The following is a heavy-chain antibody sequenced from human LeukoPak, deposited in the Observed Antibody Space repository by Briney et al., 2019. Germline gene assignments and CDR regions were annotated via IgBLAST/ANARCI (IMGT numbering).Heavy chain of an antibody. CDR1: GYSISTGYY. CDR2: FYHGGST. Sequence: PSETLSLTCTVSGYSISTGYYWDWIRQPPGKGLEWIGTFYHGGSTYYNPSLKSRVTISVDTSKNQFSLKLSSVTAADTAVYYCARERHYDFWSGLGNWFDPWGQGTLVTVSS. J-gene: IGHJ5*02. D-gene: IGHD3-3*01. CDR3: ARERHYDFWSGLGNWFDP. V-gene: IGHV4-38-2*02.